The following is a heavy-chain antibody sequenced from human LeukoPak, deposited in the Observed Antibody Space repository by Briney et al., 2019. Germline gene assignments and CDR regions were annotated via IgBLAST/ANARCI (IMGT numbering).Heavy chain of an antibody. J-gene: IGHJ4*02. CDR1: GFTFSNYA. Sequence: PGGSIRLSCAASGFTFSNYAMSWVRQAPGKGLEWVSSISSSSSYIYYADSVKGRFTISRDNAKNSLYLQMNSLRAEDTAVYYCARDSSSCFDFWGQGTLVTVSS. CDR2: ISSSSSYI. CDR3: ARDSSSCFDF. D-gene: IGHD6-13*01. V-gene: IGHV3-21*01.